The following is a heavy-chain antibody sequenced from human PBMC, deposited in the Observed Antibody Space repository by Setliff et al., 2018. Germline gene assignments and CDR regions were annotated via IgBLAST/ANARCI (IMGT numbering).Heavy chain of an antibody. CDR1: GYSISSGNY. V-gene: IGHV4-38-2*01. CDR2: ISHSGST. D-gene: IGHD3-22*01. Sequence: SETLSLTCAVSGYSISSGNYWGWIRQPPGKGLEWIGSISHSGSTYYNPSLKSRVTISLDMSKNQFSLKLSSVTAADTAVYYCARGKIRITMIVVPTGGAFDIWGQGTMVT. J-gene: IGHJ3*02. CDR3: ARGKIRITMIVVPTGGAFDI.